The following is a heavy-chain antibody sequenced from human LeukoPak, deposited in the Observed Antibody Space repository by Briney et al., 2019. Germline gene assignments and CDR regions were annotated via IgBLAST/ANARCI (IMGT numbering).Heavy chain of an antibody. J-gene: IGHJ4*02. CDR1: GFTFINYG. CDR3: ASHRDGYRY. Sequence: PGRSLRLSCAASGFTFINYGMHWVRQAPGKGLEWVAVIWYDGSKKYYADSVKGRFTISRDNSKNTVYLQTNSLRAEDTAVYYCASHRDGYRYWGQGTLVTVSS. D-gene: IGHD5-24*01. CDR2: IWYDGSKK. V-gene: IGHV3-33*01.